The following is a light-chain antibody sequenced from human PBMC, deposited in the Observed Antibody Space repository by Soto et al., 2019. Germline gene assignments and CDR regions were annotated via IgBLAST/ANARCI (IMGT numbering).Light chain of an antibody. Sequence: IVSTQVPAALSQSPVERATVSCRASQSISTYLAWYQQKPGQAPRLLIYDASYRATRIPARFSGSGSGTDFTLTISSLEPEDFAVYYCQQRSSCPLTFGGGTTVDIK. CDR1: QSISTY. CDR2: DAS. V-gene: IGKV3-11*01. J-gene: IGKJ4*01. CDR3: QQRSSCPLT.